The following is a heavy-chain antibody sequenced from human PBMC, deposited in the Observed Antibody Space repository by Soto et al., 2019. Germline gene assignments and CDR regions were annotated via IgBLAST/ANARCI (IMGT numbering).Heavy chain of an antibody. J-gene: IGHJ5*02. Sequence: EVQLVESGGGLVQPGRSLRLSCTASGFTFDDYAMHWVRQAPGKGLEWVSGIGWNSGSIGYADSVKGRFTISRDNAKNSLYLQMNSLRAADTALYFCAKDQRAWDNWFDTWGQGTLVTVSS. CDR1: GFTFDDYA. V-gene: IGHV3-9*01. CDR2: IGWNSGSI. D-gene: IGHD2-2*01. CDR3: AKDQRAWDNWFDT.